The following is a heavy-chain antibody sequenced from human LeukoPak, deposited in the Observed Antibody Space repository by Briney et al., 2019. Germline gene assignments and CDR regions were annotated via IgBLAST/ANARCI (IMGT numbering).Heavy chain of an antibody. D-gene: IGHD3-22*01. CDR1: GGSISSYY. V-gene: IGHV4-39*01. J-gene: IGHJ4*02. CDR2: IYYRGRT. CDR3: ARQKILDDNYDSSGYYVDQ. Sequence: SETLSLTCTVSGGSISSYYWGWIRQPPGKGLEWIGSIYYRGRTYYKPSLKIRVTISADTSKNQFSLNLNSVTASDTAVCYCARQKILDDNYDSSGYYVDQWGQGSLVTVSS.